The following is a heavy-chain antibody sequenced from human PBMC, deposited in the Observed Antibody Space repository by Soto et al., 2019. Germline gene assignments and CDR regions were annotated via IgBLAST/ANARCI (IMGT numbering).Heavy chain of an antibody. CDR3: ARGGDCSGGSCFDAFDI. CDR2: INHSGST. V-gene: IGHV4-34*01. Sequence: SETLSLTCAVYGGSFSGYYWSWIRQPPGKGLEWIGEINHSGSTNYNPSLKSRVTISVDTSKNQFPLKLSSVTAADTAVYYCARGGDCSGGSCFDAFDIWGQGTMVTVSS. D-gene: IGHD2-15*01. CDR1: GGSFSGYY. J-gene: IGHJ3*02.